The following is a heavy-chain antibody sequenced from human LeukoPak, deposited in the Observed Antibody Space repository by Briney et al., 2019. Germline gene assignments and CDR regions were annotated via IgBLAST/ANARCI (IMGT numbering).Heavy chain of an antibody. Sequence: PSETLSLTCAVYGGSFSGYYWSWIRQPPGKGLEWIGEINHSGSTNYNPSLKSRVTISVDTSKNQFSLKLSSVTAADTAVYYCARLTLEYYYDSSVYRPRTGYYCYYMDVWGKGTTVTISS. V-gene: IGHV4-34*01. CDR2: INHSGST. D-gene: IGHD3-22*01. CDR1: GGSFSGYY. J-gene: IGHJ6*03. CDR3: ARLTLEYYYDSSVYRPRTGYYCYYMDV.